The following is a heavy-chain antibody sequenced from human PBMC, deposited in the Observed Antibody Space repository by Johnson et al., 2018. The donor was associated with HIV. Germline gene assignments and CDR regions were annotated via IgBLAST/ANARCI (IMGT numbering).Heavy chain of an antibody. V-gene: IGHV3-20*04. J-gene: IGHJ3*02. CDR2: INWTGVRT. D-gene: IGHD5-18*01. Sequence: VQLVESGGGVVRPGGSLRLSCAAAGFTFDYYGMSWVRQAPGKGLEWVSGINWTGVRTGYLDSVKGRFTISRDNSKNTLYLQMNSLRAEATAVYYCASSEGARYSYGYPDSQGDAFDIWGQGTMVTVSS. CDR3: ASSEGARYSYGYPDSQGDAFDI. CDR1: GFTFDYYG.